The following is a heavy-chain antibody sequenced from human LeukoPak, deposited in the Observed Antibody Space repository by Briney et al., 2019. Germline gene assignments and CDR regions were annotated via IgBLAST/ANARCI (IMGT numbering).Heavy chain of an antibody. CDR2: INHSGST. V-gene: IGHV4-34*01. J-gene: IGHJ5*02. CDR1: GGSFSAYY. CDR3: ARRTGSPCSSTSCWFDP. Sequence: SETLSLTCAVYGGSFSAYYWSWIRQPPGKGLEWIGEINHSGSTNYNPSLKSRVTISVDTSKNQFSLKLSSVTAADTAVYYCARRTGSPCSSTSCWFDPWGQGTLVTVSS. D-gene: IGHD2-2*01.